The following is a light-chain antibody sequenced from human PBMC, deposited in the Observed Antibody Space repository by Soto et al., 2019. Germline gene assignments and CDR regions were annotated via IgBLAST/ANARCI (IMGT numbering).Light chain of an antibody. CDR2: SNN. CDR3: AAWDDSLNGYV. CDR1: SSNIGSNP. Sequence: QSVLTQPPSASGTPGRRVTISCSGSSSNIGSNPVNWYQQLPGTAPKLLIYSNNQRPSGIPDRFSGSKSGTSASLAISGLQSEDEADYHCAAWDDSLNGYVFGTGTKLTVL. J-gene: IGLJ1*01. V-gene: IGLV1-44*01.